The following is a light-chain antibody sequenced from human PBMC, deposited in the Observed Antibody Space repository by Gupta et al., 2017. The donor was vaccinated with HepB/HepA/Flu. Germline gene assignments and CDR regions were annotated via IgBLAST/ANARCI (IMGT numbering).Light chain of an antibody. V-gene: IGLV1-44*01. J-gene: IGLJ3*02. CDR3: ATWDDSLNVCV. CDR1: SSNIGTNT. CDR2: SNN. Sequence: QSVLTQPPSASGTPGQRVTISCSGSSSNIGTNTVSWYQQFPRTAPRLLIHSNNVRPSGVPERFSGSKSGASASLAISGLQSEDEADYYCATWDDSLNVCVFGGGTKLTVL.